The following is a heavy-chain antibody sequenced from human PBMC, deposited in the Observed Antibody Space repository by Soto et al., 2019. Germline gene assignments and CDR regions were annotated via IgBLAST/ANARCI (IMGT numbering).Heavy chain of an antibody. CDR1: GFTFSSYG. J-gene: IGHJ4*02. V-gene: IGHV3-33*01. Sequence: QVQLVESGGGVVQPGRSLRLYCAASGFTFSSYGMHWVRQDPGKGLEWVAVIWYDGSNKYYADSVKGRFTISRDNSKNTLYLQMNSLRAEDTAVYYCARVIGYYYGSGSYSASDYWGQVTLVTVSS. D-gene: IGHD3-10*01. CDR2: IWYDGSNK. CDR3: ARVIGYYYGSGSYSASDY.